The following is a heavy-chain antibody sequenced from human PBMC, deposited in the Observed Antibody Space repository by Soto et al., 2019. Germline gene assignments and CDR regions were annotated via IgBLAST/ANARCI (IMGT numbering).Heavy chain of an antibody. CDR1: GFTFSDHY. CDR3: ARGRTDIVLMVYAINYYYYYMDV. Sequence: GGSLRLSCAASGFTFSDHYMDWVRQAPGKGLEWVGRTRNKANSYTTEYAASVKGRFTISRDDSKNSLYLQMNSLKTEDTAVYYCARGRTDIVLMVYAINYYYYYMDVWGKGTTVTVSS. V-gene: IGHV3-72*01. D-gene: IGHD2-8*01. J-gene: IGHJ6*03. CDR2: TRNKANSYTT.